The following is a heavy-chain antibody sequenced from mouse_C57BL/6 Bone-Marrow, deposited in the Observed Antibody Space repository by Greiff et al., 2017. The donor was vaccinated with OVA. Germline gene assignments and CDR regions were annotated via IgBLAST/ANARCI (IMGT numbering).Heavy chain of an antibody. J-gene: IGHJ4*01. CDR3: ARQDYGNHYYAMDY. CDR1: GFTFSDYG. CDR2: ISNLAYSI. Sequence: EVKLVESGGGLVQPGGSLKLSCAASGFTFSDYGMAWVRQAPRKGPEWVAFISNLAYSIYYADTVTGRFTFSRENGKNTLYLEMSSLRSEDTAMYYCARQDYGNHYYAMDYWGQGTSDTVSS. V-gene: IGHV5-15*01. D-gene: IGHD2-1*01.